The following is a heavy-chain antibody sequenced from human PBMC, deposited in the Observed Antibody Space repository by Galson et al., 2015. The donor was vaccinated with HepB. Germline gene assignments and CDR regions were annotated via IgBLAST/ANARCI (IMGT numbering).Heavy chain of an antibody. Sequence: SLRLSCAASGFHFSSYRLNWVRPAPGKGLEWVSYISSSSSTIYHADHVKGRVTVSRDNAKNSLYLQINLLIAEDTAVYYCARDRYYSSSWFLLNYFDYWGQGTLVTVSS. V-gene: IGHV3-48*01. CDR2: ISSSSSTI. CDR3: ARDRYYSSSWFLLNYFDY. D-gene: IGHD6-13*01. J-gene: IGHJ4*02. CDR1: GFHFSSYR.